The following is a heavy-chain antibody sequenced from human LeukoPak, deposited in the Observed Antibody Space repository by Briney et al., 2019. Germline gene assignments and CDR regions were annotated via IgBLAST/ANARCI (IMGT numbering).Heavy chain of an antibody. J-gene: IGHJ5*02. D-gene: IGHD6-19*01. Sequence: ASVKVSCKASGYTFTSYGISWVRQAPGQGLEWMGWISAYNGNTNYAQKLQGRVTMTTDTSTSTAYMELRSLRSDDTAVYYCARVVNQQWLVYWFDPWGQGTLVTVSS. CDR2: ISAYNGNT. CDR1: GYTFTSYG. V-gene: IGHV1-18*01. CDR3: ARVVNQQWLVYWFDP.